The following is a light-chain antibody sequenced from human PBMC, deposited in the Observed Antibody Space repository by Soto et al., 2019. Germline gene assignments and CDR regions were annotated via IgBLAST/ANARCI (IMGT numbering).Light chain of an antibody. J-gene: IGKJ1*01. V-gene: IGKV1-5*01. CDR2: DAS. Sequence: DIQMTQSPSTLSASVGDRVTITCRASQSIRSWLAWYQQKPGKAPQLLIYDASNLESGVPSRFSGSGSGTEFTLTISCLQPDDFATYSCQQYDSFSKTFGRGTKVEVK. CDR3: QQYDSFSKT. CDR1: QSIRSW.